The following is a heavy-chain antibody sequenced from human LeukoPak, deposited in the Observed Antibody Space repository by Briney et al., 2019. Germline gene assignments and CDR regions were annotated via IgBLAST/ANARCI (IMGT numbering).Heavy chain of an antibody. J-gene: IGHJ5*02. CDR3: AGGVRERGVKVKWFDP. V-gene: IGHV4-4*07. CDR2: IYINGST. D-gene: IGHD3-10*01. Sequence: SETLSLTCTVSGGSISSYYWSWIRQPAGKGLEWIARIYINGSTNYNPSLKSRVTISVDTSKNQFSLKLSYVTAADTAVYYCAGGVRERGVKVKWFDPWGQGTLVTVSS. CDR1: GGSISSYY.